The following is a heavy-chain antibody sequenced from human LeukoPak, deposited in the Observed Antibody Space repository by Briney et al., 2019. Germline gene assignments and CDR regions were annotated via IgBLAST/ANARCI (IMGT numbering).Heavy chain of an antibody. Sequence: AAVKVSCKTSGYMFTTYGITWVRQAPGQGLQWMGWISAHSGNTKYAENFQGRVTLTTDTSTSTGYLELASRTSGDTAVYYCARDWSSGGGTLVCDYWGQGTQVTVAS. J-gene: IGHJ4*02. CDR2: ISAHSGNT. CDR1: GYMFTTYG. D-gene: IGHD6-25*01. V-gene: IGHV1-18*04. CDR3: ARDWSSGGGTLVCDY.